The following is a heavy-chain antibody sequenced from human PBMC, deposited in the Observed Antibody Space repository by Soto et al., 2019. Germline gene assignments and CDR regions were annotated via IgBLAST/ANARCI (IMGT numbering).Heavy chain of an antibody. CDR2: IIPILGIA. CDR1: VGTFSSYT. V-gene: IGHV1-69*02. D-gene: IGHD5-12*01. J-gene: IGHJ6*03. CDR3: ASLRRYSGYDLGYYYYMDV. Sequence: GASVKVSCKASVGTFSSYTISWVRQAPGQGLEWMGRIIPILGIANYAQKFQGRVTITADKSTSTAYMELSSLRSEDTAVYYCASLRRYSGYDLGYYYYMDVWGKGTTVTVSS.